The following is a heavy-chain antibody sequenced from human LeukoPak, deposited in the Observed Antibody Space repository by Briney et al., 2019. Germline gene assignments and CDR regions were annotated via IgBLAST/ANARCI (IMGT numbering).Heavy chain of an antibody. V-gene: IGHV3-48*03. CDR2: ISSSGSTI. D-gene: IGHD2-15*01. Sequence: GGSLRLSCAASGFTFSRYEMNWVRQAPGKGLEWVSYISSSGSTIYYADSVKGRFTISRDNAKNSLYLQMNSLRAEDTAVYYCARDPNFCSRGTCSSMFDYWGQGALVTVSS. CDR1: GFTFSRYE. J-gene: IGHJ4*02. CDR3: ARDPNFCSRGTCSSMFDY.